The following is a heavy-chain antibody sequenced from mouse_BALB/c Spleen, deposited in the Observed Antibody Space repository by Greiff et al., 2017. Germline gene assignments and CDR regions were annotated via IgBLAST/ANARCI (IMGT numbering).Heavy chain of an antibody. D-gene: IGHD2-2*01. Sequence: QVQLQQSGPELVKPGASVKISCKASGYAFSSSWMNWVKQRPGQGLEWIGRIYPGDGDTNYNGKFKGKATLTADKSSSTAYMQLSSLTSVDSAVYFCARNWLGDYWGQGTTLTVSS. CDR3: ARNWLGDY. CDR2: IYPGDGDT. V-gene: IGHV1-82*01. CDR1: GYAFSSSW. J-gene: IGHJ2*01.